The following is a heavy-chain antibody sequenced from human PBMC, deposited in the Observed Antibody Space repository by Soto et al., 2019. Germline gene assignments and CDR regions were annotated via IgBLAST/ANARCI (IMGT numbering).Heavy chain of an antibody. CDR2: MYTSGNT. Sequence: PSETLSLTCTVSGASISSNYWSWIRQPAGKGLEWIGRMYTSGNTNYNPSLKSRVTMSVDTSKNQLSLKLNSVTAADTAVYYCTRDCWDTTCFDRWGQGTLVTVSS. CDR1: GASISSNY. J-gene: IGHJ5*02. V-gene: IGHV4-4*07. CDR3: TRDCWDTTCFDR. D-gene: IGHD1-26*01.